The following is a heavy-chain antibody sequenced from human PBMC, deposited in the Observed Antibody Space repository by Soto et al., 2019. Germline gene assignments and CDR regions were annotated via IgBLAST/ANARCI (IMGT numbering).Heavy chain of an antibody. CDR2: TYYRSEWYN. Sequence: SQTLSLTCAISGDSVSSNSAAGKWIRQSPSRGLEWLGRTYYRSEWYNDYAVSVKSRITINPDTSKNQFSLQLNSVTPEDTAVYYCALLGRSAFDIWGQGTMVTVSS. CDR3: ALLGRSAFDI. V-gene: IGHV6-1*01. CDR1: GDSVSSNSAA. J-gene: IGHJ3*02. D-gene: IGHD3-10*01.